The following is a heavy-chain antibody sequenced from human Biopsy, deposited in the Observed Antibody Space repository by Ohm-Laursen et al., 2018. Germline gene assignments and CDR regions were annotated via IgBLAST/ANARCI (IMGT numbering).Heavy chain of an antibody. J-gene: IGHJ5*02. CDR3: ARAPRDSFWSGSYKRGLWFDP. CDR1: GGSIISYY. V-gene: IGHV4-59*01. CDR2: VYNGGIT. Sequence: TLSLTCSVSGGSIISYYWTWIRQPPGKGLEWIGHVYNGGITNYNPSLKSRVTISKNTSKNQFSLQVNSVTAADTAVYYCARAPRDSFWSGSYKRGLWFDPWGQGTLVIVSS. D-gene: IGHD3-3*01.